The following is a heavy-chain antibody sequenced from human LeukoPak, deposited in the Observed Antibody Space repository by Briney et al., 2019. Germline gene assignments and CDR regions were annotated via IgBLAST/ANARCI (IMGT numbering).Heavy chain of an antibody. CDR2: INWNGGST. CDR3: ARERVETAMDWGDYYYMDV. CDR1: GFTFDDYG. Sequence: GGSLRLSCAASGFTFDDYGMSWVRQAPGKGLEWVSGINWNGGSTGYADSVKGRFTISRDNAKNSLYLQMNSLRAEDTAVYYCARERVETAMDWGDYYYMDVWGKGTTVTVSS. J-gene: IGHJ6*03. D-gene: IGHD5-18*01. V-gene: IGHV3-20*04.